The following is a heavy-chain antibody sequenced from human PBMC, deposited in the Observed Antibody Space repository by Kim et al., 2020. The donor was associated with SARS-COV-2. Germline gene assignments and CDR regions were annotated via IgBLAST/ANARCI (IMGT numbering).Heavy chain of an antibody. CDR2: ISYDGSNK. CDR1: GFTFSSYA. Sequence: GGSLRLSCAASGFTFSSYAMHWVRQAPGKGLEWVAVISYDGSNKYYADSVKGRFTISRDNSKNTLYLQMNSLRAEDTAVYYCARDAVASWYVWGSYRYWGQGTLVTVSS. CDR3: ARDAVASWYVWGSYRY. D-gene: IGHD3-16*02. J-gene: IGHJ4*02. V-gene: IGHV3-30*04.